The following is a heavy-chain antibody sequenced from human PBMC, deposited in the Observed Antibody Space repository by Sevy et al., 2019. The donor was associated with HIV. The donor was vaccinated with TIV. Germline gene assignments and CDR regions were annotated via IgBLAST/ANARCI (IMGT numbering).Heavy chain of an antibody. V-gene: IGHV3-23*01. D-gene: IGHD1-26*01. CDR1: GFIFNSYG. CDR3: RGVGTTTNFDY. Sequence: GGSLRLSCAASGFIFNSYGMSWVRQAPGKGMEWVSGISGSRGSIYYADSVKGRFTISRDNFKNTLYLQMNSLRAEDTAVYYCRGVGTTTNFDYWGQGTLVTVSS. CDR2: ISGSRGSI. J-gene: IGHJ4*02.